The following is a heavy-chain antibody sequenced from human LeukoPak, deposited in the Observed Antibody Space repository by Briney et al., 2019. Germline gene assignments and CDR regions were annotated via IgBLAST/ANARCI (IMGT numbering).Heavy chain of an antibody. CDR1: GFYVSSGYY. J-gene: IGHJ2*01. D-gene: IGHD3-3*01. Sequence: PSETLSLTCTVSGFYVSSGYYWGWIRQPPGEGLQWIGSIYHRGTTYYNPSLTSRVSMSVDTSKNQFSLKLSSVTAADTAVYYCAREYEWLFTPFDLWGRGTLVTVSS. V-gene: IGHV4-38-2*02. CDR3: AREYEWLFTPFDL. CDR2: IYHRGTT.